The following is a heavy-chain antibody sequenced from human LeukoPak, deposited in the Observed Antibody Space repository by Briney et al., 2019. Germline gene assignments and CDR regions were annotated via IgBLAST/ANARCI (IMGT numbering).Heavy chain of an antibody. CDR1: GYTFTGYY. J-gene: IGHJ4*02. V-gene: IGHV1-2*04. D-gene: IGHD3-22*01. CDR3: ARGDFFEKFPYDSSGYYYVGYFDY. Sequence: ASVKVSCKASGYTFTGYYMHWVRQAPGQGLEWMGWINPNSGGTNYAQKFQGWVTMTRDTSISTAYMELSRLRSDDTAVYYCARGDFFEKFPYDSSGYYYVGYFDYWGQGTLVTVSS. CDR2: INPNSGGT.